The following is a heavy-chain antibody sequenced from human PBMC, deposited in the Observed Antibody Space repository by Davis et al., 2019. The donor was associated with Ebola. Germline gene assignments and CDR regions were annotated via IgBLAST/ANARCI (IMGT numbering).Heavy chain of an antibody. Sequence: ASVKVSCKASGYPLTSHGISWVRQAPGQGLEWMGWISDRSRETNYAQKIQGRVTMTTDTSTNTAYMELRNLRSDDTAVYYCAREGGAGEWLLPRLWYYYGMDVWGQGTTVTVSS. CDR1: GYPLTSHG. V-gene: IGHV1-18*01. J-gene: IGHJ6*02. D-gene: IGHD3-22*01. CDR2: ISDRSRET. CDR3: AREGGAGEWLLPRLWYYYGMDV.